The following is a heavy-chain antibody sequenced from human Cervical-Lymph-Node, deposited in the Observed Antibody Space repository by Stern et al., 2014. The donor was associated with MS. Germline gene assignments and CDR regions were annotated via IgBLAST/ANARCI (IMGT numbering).Heavy chain of an antibody. CDR2: FNQGGGKT. CDR3: ARVLSLATSDS. CDR1: GYTFTTYY. V-gene: IGHV1-46*01. Sequence: QVQLVQSGAEIRKPGASAKLSCEASGYTFTTYYMHWVRQAPGQGLEWVAVFNQGGGKTAYAQRFQGRVTETGATTTSTVYMELTGLRSEDTAVYYCARVLSLATSDSWGQGTLVIVSS. D-gene: IGHD1-1*01. J-gene: IGHJ4*02.